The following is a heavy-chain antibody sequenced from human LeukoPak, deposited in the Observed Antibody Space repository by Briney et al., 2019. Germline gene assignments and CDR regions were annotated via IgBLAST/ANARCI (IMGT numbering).Heavy chain of an antibody. D-gene: IGHD1-26*01. CDR1: GGSITSYY. CDR2: IYTTGRT. V-gene: IGHV4-4*07. Sequence: SSKTLSLTCTVSGGSITSYYWGWVRQPAGKGLEWIGRIYTTGRTDHHPSLNSRLTMSVDTSKNQFSLNLSSVTAAATAVYYCARVGYIGSSWLFDYWGQGALVIVSS. CDR3: ARVGYIGSSWLFDY. J-gene: IGHJ4*02.